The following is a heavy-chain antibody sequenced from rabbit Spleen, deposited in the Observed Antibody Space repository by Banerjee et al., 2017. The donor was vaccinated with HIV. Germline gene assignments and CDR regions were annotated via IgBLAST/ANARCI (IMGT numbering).Heavy chain of an antibody. CDR2: IDIDSYNSA. V-gene: IGHV1S40*01. CDR1: GFSFSSNA. CDR3: ARDDVGGSKVGFSL. J-gene: IGHJ4*01. D-gene: IGHD8-1*01. Sequence: QSLEESGGDLVKPGASLTLTCTASGFSFSSNAMCWVRQAPGKRPEWIACIDIDSYNSAAYASWAKGRFTISKMSSTTVTLQMTSLTAADTATYFCARDDVGGSKVGFSLWGPGTLVTVS.